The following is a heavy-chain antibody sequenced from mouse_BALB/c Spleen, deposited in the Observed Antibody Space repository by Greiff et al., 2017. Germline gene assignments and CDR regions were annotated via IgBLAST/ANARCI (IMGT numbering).Heavy chain of an antibody. CDR1: GFTFSSFG. J-gene: IGHJ2*01. D-gene: IGHD3-3*01. CDR3: ARGGREYYFDY. CDR2: ISSGSSTI. V-gene: IGHV5-17*02. Sequence: DVQLVESGGGLVQPGGSRKLSCAASGFTFSSFGMHWVLQAPEKGLEWVAYISSGSSTIYYADTVKGRFTISRDNPKNTLFLQMTSLRSEDTAMYYCARGGREYYFDYWGQGTTLTVSS.